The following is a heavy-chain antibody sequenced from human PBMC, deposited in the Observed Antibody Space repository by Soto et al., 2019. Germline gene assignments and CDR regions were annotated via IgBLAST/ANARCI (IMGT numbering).Heavy chain of an antibody. Sequence: QVQLVQSGAEVKKPGSSVKVSCKASGGTFSTSTFTWVRQAPGQGLEWMGRTIPLLNVADYAQDFQGRLTTTADNATSTTYMELTSLTSKDTAVYYCARDSPIGSTFSGYDAIDSWGQGTLVTVSS. J-gene: IGHJ4*02. CDR1: GGTFSTST. CDR3: ARDSPIGSTFSGYDAIDS. V-gene: IGHV1-69*08. CDR2: TIPLLNVA. D-gene: IGHD5-12*01.